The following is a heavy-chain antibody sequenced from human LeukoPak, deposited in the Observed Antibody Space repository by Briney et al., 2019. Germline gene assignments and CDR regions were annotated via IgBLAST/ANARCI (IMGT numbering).Heavy chain of an antibody. V-gene: IGHV3-73*01. CDR2: IRSKANSYAT. CDR3: TSLLAVAEGFDY. CDR1: GLTLSGSA. J-gene: IGHJ4*02. Sequence: PGGALRLSRAACGLTLSGSAMHWVRQASGKGLEGVGRIRSKANSYATAYAASVKGRFTISSDDSKNTAYLQMNSLKTEDTAVYFCTSLLAVAEGFDYWGQGTLVTVSS. D-gene: IGHD6-19*01.